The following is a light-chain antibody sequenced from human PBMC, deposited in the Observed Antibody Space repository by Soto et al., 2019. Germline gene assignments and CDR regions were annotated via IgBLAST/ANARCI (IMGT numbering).Light chain of an antibody. CDR3: QQSYATPRT. Sequence: DIQMTQSPSSLSASLGDRVTITCRASQSISNYLNWYQQKPGKAPKLLIYAASSLQSGVPSRFSGSGSGTDFTLNISSLQPEDFATYYCQQSYATPRTFGQGTKVDI. CDR2: AAS. V-gene: IGKV1-39*01. J-gene: IGKJ1*01. CDR1: QSISNY.